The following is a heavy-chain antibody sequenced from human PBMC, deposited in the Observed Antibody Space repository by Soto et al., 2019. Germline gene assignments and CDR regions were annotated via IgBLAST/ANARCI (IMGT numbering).Heavy chain of an antibody. CDR3: AKVPYSGSRPWYFDL. CDR2: ISGSGGST. V-gene: IGHV3-23*01. J-gene: IGHJ2*01. Sequence: LRLSCAASGFTFSSYAMSWVRQAPGKGLEWVSAISGSGGSTYYADSVKGRFTISRDNSKNTLYLQMNSLRAEDTAVYYCAKVPYSGSRPWYFDLWGRGTLVTVSS. D-gene: IGHD1-26*01. CDR1: GFTFSSYA.